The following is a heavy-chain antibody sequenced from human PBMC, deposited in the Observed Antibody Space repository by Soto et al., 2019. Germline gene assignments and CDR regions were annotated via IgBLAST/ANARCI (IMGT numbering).Heavy chain of an antibody. CDR2: IGIGSSTK. CDR3: ARDKFYYNVIRGGPLKVFAV. CDR1: GFTFRNYG. Sequence: GGSLRLSCAASGFTFRNYGMNWVRQAPGKGLEWVSYIGIGSSTKYYADSVKGRFTISRDNAKNSLYLQMNSLRAEDTAVYYCARDKFYYNVIRGGPLKVFAVWGQGKMVPVPS. J-gene: IGHJ3*01. D-gene: IGHD3-22*01. V-gene: IGHV3-48*01.